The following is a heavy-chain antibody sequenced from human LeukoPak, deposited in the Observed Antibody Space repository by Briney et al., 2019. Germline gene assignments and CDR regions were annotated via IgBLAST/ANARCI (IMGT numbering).Heavy chain of an antibody. CDR3: ARDRRYYDSSGYYYPGDFDY. D-gene: IGHD3-22*01. Sequence: SETLSLTCTVSGGSISSYYWSWIRQPAGKGLERIGRIYTSGSTNYNPSLKSRVTMSVDTSKNQFSLKLSSVTAADTAVYYCARDRRYYDSSGYYYPGDFDYWGQGTLVTVSS. CDR1: GGSISSYY. V-gene: IGHV4-4*07. J-gene: IGHJ4*02. CDR2: IYTSGST.